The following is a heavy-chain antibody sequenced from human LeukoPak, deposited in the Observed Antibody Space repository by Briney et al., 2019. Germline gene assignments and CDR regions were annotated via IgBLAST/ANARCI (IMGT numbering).Heavy chain of an antibody. D-gene: IGHD3-16*02. J-gene: IGHJ5*01. Sequence: GGSLRLSCVASGLTFSDYSINWVRRAPGKGLEWVSSINPTSTSIYYADAVRGRFTISRDNAKSSLYLQMDSLRAEDTAVYYCVRLRRTSDRSYHYYYYDSWGQGILVTVSS. CDR2: INPTSTSI. CDR1: GLTFSDYS. V-gene: IGHV3-21*01. CDR3: VRLRRTSDRSYHYYYYDS.